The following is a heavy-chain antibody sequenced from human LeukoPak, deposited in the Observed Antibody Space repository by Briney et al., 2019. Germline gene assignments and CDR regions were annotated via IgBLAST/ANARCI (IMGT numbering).Heavy chain of an antibody. CDR3: ARVSGTTEVAGYNWFDP. V-gene: IGHV1-2*02. CDR1: GYTFSDYY. D-gene: IGHD6-19*01. CDR2: INPNSGGT. J-gene: IGHJ5*02. Sequence: ASVKVSCKASGYTFSDYYMHWVRQAPGQGLEWMGWINPNSGGTNYAQKFQGRVTMTRDTSISTAYMELSSLRSEDTAVYYCARVSGTTEVAGYNWFDPWGQGTLVTVSS.